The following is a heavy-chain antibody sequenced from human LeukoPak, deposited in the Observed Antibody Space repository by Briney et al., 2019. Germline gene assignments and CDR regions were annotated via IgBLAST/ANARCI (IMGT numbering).Heavy chain of an antibody. CDR1: GFTVSSHA. Sequence: GGSLRLSCAVSGFTVSSHAMCWVRQLPGEGLEWVSAISVSGGNTYYADSVKGRFTISRDNSKNPLYLQINSLRAEDTAVYYCAKDPVPLWGQGTLVTVSS. CDR3: AKDPVPL. CDR2: ISVSGGNT. D-gene: IGHD6-6*01. J-gene: IGHJ4*02. V-gene: IGHV3-23*01.